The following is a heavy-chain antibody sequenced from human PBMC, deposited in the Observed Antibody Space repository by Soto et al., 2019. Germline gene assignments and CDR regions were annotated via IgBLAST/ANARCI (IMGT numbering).Heavy chain of an antibody. CDR2: IFWDDDK. Sequence: QITLKESGPTLVKPTQTLTLTCTFSGFSLTTHGVGVGWARQPPGTALEWLALIFWDDDKRYSPSLKSRLTITKDTSKNQLVLTMTNMDPLDTATYYCASSTAYRSFDCWGQGTLVAVSS. CDR3: ASSTAYRSFDC. CDR1: GFSLTTHGVG. D-gene: IGHD3-16*01. J-gene: IGHJ4*02. V-gene: IGHV2-5*02.